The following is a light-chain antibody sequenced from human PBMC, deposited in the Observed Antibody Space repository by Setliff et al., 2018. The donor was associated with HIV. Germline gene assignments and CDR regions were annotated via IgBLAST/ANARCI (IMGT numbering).Light chain of an antibody. J-gene: IGLJ1*01. CDR3: ASYRSPTTYV. V-gene: IGLV2-14*03. Sequence: QSALTQPASVSGSPGQSITISCSGSSSDVGSYNFVSWYQQHPGKAPQVIIYDVSRRPSGVSPRFSGSKSGNTASLTISGLQTEDEGDYFCASYRSPTTYVFGIGTKVTVL. CDR1: SSDVGSYNF. CDR2: DVS.